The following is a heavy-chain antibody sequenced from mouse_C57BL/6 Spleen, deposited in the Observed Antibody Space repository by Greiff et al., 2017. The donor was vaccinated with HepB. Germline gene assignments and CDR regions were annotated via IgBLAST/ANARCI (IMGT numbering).Heavy chain of an antibody. Sequence: EVQLKESGPGMVKPSQSLSLTCTVTGYSITSGYDWHWIRHFPGNKLEWMGYISYSGSTNYNPSLKSRISITHDTSKNHFFLKLNSVTTEDTATYYCARGPTVVATGYFDVWGTGTTVTVSS. CDR2: ISYSGST. CDR3: ARGPTVVATGYFDV. V-gene: IGHV3-1*01. CDR1: GYSITSGYD. D-gene: IGHD1-1*01. J-gene: IGHJ1*03.